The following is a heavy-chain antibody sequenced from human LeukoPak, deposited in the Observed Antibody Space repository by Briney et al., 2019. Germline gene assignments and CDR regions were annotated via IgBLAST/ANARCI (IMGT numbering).Heavy chain of an antibody. J-gene: IGHJ6*02. D-gene: IGHD5-18*01. CDR3: ARNRGGYSYGSGYYYYGMDV. CDR2: IYYSGST. CDR1: GGSISSYY. V-gene: IGHV4-59*01. Sequence: SETLSLTCTVSGGSISSYYWSWIRQPPGKGLEWIGYIYYSGSTNYNPSLKSRVTMSVDTSKNQFSLKLSSVTAADTAVYYCARNRGGYSYGSGYYYYGMDVWGQGTTVTVSS.